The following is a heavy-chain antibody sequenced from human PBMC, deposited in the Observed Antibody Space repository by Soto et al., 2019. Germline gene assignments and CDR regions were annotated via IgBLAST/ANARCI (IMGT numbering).Heavy chain of an antibody. CDR2: IWYDGSNK. D-gene: IGHD3-22*01. V-gene: IGHV3-33*01. J-gene: IGHJ4*02. CDR1: GFTFSSYG. Sequence: GGXLRLSCAASGFTFSSYGMHWVRQAPGKGLEWVAVIWYDGSNKYYADSVKGRFTISRDNSKNTLYLQMNSLRAEDTAVYYCAREVPHDSSGYYLDYWGQGTLVTVSS. CDR3: AREVPHDSSGYYLDY.